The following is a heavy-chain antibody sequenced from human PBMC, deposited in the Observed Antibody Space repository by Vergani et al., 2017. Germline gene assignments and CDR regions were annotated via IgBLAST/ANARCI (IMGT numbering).Heavy chain of an antibody. CDR3: ARDGDSSGYDPFDY. Sequence: EVQLVESGGGLVKPGGSLRLSCAASGFTFSSYSMNWVRQAPGKGLEWVSSISSSSSYIYYADSVKGRFTISSDNAKNSLYLQMNSLRAEDTAVYYCARDGDSSGYDPFDYWGQGTLVTVSS. V-gene: IGHV3-21*01. J-gene: IGHJ4*02. CDR1: GFTFSSYS. CDR2: ISSSSSYI. D-gene: IGHD3-22*01.